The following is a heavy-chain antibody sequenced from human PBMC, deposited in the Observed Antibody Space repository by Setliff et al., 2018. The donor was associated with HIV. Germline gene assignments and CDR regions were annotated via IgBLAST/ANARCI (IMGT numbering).Heavy chain of an antibody. CDR1: EFSFNNSW. V-gene: IGHV3-15*01. J-gene: IGHJ4*02. CDR3: TTDLGSGRFSWNNN. D-gene: IGHD1-26*01. CDR2: IKNRPAGGTT. Sequence: GSLRLSCASSEFSFNNSWMTWVRQAPGRGLEWVGRIKNRPAGGTTEYAAPVEGRFTISRDDSKNTLSLQMNSLKTEDTAIYYCTTDLGSGRFSWNNNWGQGTLVTVSS.